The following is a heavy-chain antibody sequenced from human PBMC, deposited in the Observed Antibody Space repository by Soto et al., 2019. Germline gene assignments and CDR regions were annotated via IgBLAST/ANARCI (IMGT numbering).Heavy chain of an antibody. V-gene: IGHV4-4*02. D-gene: IGHD1-20*01. J-gene: IGHJ4*02. Sequence: QVQLQESGPGLVKPSETLSLTCVVSGGSINSSYWWNWVRQPPGKGLEWIGEISHGGSTNFNPSLQSRATISVDKSKNQLSLKLDSVTAADTAVYYCAREVSGIQAFDYWGQGTLVTVSS. CDR2: ISHGGST. CDR3: AREVSGIQAFDY. CDR1: GGSINSSYW.